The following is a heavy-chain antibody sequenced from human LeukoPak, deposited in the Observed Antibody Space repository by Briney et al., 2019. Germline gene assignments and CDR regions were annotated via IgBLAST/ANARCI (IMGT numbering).Heavy chain of an antibody. CDR1: GGFFSGYY. Sequence: SETLSLTCAVYGGFFSGYYWIWIRQPPGKGLEWIGEVNHSGSTNYNPSLKGRVTISLDTSKSQLSLKLSSVTAADTAVYYCARGQGELDSWGQGTLVTVSS. V-gene: IGHV4-34*01. CDR3: ARGQGELDS. CDR2: VNHSGST. J-gene: IGHJ4*02. D-gene: IGHD1-26*01.